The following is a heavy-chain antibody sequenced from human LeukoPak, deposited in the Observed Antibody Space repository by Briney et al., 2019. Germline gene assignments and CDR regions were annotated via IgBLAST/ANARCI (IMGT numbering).Heavy chain of an antibody. J-gene: IGHJ4*02. Sequence: GGSLRLSCAASGFTFSSYWIHWVRHAPGKGMVWVSRINSDGSSTSYADSVKGRFTISRDNAKNTLYLQMNSLRAEDTAVYYCARGKNYFDYWGQGTLVTVSS. V-gene: IGHV3-74*01. CDR2: INSDGSST. CDR3: ARGKNYFDY. CDR1: GFTFSSYW.